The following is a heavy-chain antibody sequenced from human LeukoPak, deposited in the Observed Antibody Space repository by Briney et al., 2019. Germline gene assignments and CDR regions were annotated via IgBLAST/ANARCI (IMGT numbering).Heavy chain of an antibody. CDR1: CGSISSYY. J-gene: IGHJ4*02. D-gene: IGHD2-15*01. CDR3: ARGGVVAARPLDY. V-gene: IGHV4-59*01. CDR2: IYYSGST. Sequence: PSETLSLTCTVSCGSISSYYWSWIRQPPGKGLEWLGYIYYSGSTNYNPSLKSRVTISVDTSKNQSSLKLSSVTAADTAVYYCARGGVVAARPLDYWGQGTLVTVSS.